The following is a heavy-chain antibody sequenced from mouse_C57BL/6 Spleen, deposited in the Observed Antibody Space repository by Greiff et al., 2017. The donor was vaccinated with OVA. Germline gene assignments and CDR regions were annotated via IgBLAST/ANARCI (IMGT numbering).Heavy chain of an antibody. V-gene: IGHV1-81*01. Sequence: QVQLKESGAELARPGASVKLSCKASGYTFTSYGISWVKQRTGQGLEWIGEIYPRSGNTYYNEKFKGKATLTADKSSSTAYMELRSLTSEDSAVYFCARSGYGNYDAMDYWGQGTSVTVSS. CDR3: ARSGYGNYDAMDY. D-gene: IGHD2-1*01. CDR2: IYPRSGNT. J-gene: IGHJ4*01. CDR1: GYTFTSYG.